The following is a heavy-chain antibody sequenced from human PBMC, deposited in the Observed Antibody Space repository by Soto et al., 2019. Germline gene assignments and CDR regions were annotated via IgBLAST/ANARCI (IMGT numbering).Heavy chain of an antibody. J-gene: IGHJ6*02. Sequence: GGSLRLSCAASGFTFSSYGMHWVRQAPGKGLEWVAVIWYDGSNKYYADSVKGRFTISRDNSKNTLYLQMNSLRAEDTAVYYCARDGYGDYVRYYYYGMDVWGQGTMVTVSS. CDR1: GFTFSSYG. CDR3: ARDGYGDYVRYYYYGMDV. D-gene: IGHD4-17*01. CDR2: IWYDGSNK. V-gene: IGHV3-33*01.